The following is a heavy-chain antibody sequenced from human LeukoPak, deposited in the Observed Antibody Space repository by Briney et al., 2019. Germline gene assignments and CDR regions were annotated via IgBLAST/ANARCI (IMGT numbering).Heavy chain of an antibody. V-gene: IGHV3-23*01. CDR2: ISGSGRST. CDR3: AKHLWFGESKDYFDY. J-gene: IGHJ4*02. D-gene: IGHD3-10*01. Sequence: GGSLRLSCAASGFTFSSYAKSWVRQAPGKGLEWVSAISGSGRSTYYADSVKGRFTISRDNSKNTLYLQMNSLRAEDTAIYYCAKHLWFGESKDYFDYWGQGTLVTVSS. CDR1: GFTFSSYA.